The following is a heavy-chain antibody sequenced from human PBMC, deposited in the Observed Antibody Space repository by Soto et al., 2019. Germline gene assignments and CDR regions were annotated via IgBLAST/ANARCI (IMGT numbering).Heavy chain of an antibody. CDR3: ARQGGPSRGKRLPRTIDY. V-gene: IGHV4-39*01. CDR2: IYYSGST. D-gene: IGHD6-19*01. Sequence: SETLSLTCTVSGGSISSSSYYWGWIRQPPGKGLEWIGSIYYSGSTYYNPSLKSRVTISVDTSKNQFSLKLSSVTAADTAVYYCARQGGPSRGKRLPRTIDYWGQGTLVTVSS. J-gene: IGHJ4*02. CDR1: GGSISSSSYY.